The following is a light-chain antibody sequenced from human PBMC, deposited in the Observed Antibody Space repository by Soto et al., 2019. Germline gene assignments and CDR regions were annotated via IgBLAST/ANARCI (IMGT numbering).Light chain of an antibody. CDR3: QQYNEWPLT. CDR1: QSVSNN. CDR2: HAA. Sequence: EIVMTQSPAPLSVSPGERATLSCRASQSVSNNVAWNQQKPGQAPRLLIYHAATRATGIPARFSGSGSGTEVTLNISSLQSQDFAVYYCQQYNEWPLTFGGGTKVEIK. J-gene: IGKJ4*01. V-gene: IGKV3-15*01.